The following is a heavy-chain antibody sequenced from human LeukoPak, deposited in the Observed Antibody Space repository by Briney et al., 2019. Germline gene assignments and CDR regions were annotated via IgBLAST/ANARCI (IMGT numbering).Heavy chain of an antibody. CDR3: ARDRPAAQAFDI. CDR1: GASISSDGYY. CDR2: IYYSGST. V-gene: IGHV4-31*03. J-gene: IGHJ3*02. D-gene: IGHD6-25*01. Sequence: SQTLSLTCTVSGASISSDGYYWNWIRQYPGKGLEWFGYIYYSGSTYYNPSLKSRVTISVDTSKNQFSLKLSSVTAADTAVYYCARDRPAAQAFDIWGQGTMVTVSP.